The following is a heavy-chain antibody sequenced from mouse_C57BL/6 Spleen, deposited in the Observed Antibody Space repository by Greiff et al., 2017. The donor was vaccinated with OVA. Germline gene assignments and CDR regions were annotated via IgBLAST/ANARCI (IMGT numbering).Heavy chain of an antibody. CDR2: ISSGGSYT. V-gene: IGHV5-6*01. Sequence: EVKLMESGGDLVKPGGSLKLSCAASGFTFSSYGMPWVRQTPDKRLEWVATISSGGSYTYYPDSVKGRFTISRDNAKNTLYLQMSSLKSEDTAVYYCARAYGNSSYWYFDVWGAGTTVTVAS. CDR1: GFTFSSYG. J-gene: IGHJ1*01. D-gene: IGHD2-1*01. CDR3: ARAYGNSSYWYFDV.